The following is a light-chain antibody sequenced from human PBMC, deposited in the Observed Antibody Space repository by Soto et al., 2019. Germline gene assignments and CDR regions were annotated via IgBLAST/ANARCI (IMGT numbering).Light chain of an antibody. CDR3: QQDNRYWP. Sequence: DIQMTQSPSTLSASVGDRVTITCRASQSISNWLAWYQQKPGKAPKLLIYDAYSWESGVPSRFSGSGSGTEFSLTISSLQPDEFATYYCQQDNRYWPSGQGTKVDIK. J-gene: IGKJ1*01. V-gene: IGKV1-5*01. CDR1: QSISNW. CDR2: DAY.